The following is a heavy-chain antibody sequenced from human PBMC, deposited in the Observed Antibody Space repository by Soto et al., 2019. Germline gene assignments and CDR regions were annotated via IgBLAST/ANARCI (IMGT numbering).Heavy chain of an antibody. J-gene: IGHJ4*02. CDR1: GFSFSISP. CDR3: ARDPKTSGGEHWAFNYFDS. Sequence: QVQLVESGGGVVQPGRSLRLSCAASGFSFSISPMHWVRQAPGKGPEWVALISYDGTNKFYADSVKGRFTISRDNSKSTLYLQVDSLRAEDAALYYCARDPKTSGGEHWAFNYFDSWGQGTLVTVSS. D-gene: IGHD7-27*01. V-gene: IGHV3-30-3*01. CDR2: ISYDGTNK.